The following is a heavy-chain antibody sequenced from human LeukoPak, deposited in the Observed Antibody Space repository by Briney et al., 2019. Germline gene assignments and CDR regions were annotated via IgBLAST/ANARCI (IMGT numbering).Heavy chain of an antibody. CDR3: AKDPTDFDSSGQTYFDY. CDR2: ISASGGTT. Sequence: PGGSLRLSCAASGFTFSSCAMSWVRQAPGKGLEWVSGISASGGTTYYADSVKGRFTISRDNSKNTLVLQLNSLRAEDTAVYYCAKDPTDFDSSGQTYFDYRGQGTLVTVSS. V-gene: IGHV3-23*01. J-gene: IGHJ4*02. D-gene: IGHD3-22*01. CDR1: GFTFSSCA.